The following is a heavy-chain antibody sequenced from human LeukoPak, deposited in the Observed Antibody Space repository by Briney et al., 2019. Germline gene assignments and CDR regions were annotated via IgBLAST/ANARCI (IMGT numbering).Heavy chain of an antibody. CDR1: GFTFSSYS. CDR2: ISSSSSYI. J-gene: IGHJ6*03. V-gene: IGHV3-21*01. CDR3: AKDIHRGYCSSTSCRPGDYYYMDV. D-gene: IGHD2-2*01. Sequence: PGGSLKLSCAASGFTFSSYSMNWVRQAPGKGLEWVSSISSSSSYIYYADSVKGRFTISRDNSKNTLYLQMNSLRAEDTAVYYCAKDIHRGYCSSTSCRPGDYYYMDVWGKGTTVTVSS.